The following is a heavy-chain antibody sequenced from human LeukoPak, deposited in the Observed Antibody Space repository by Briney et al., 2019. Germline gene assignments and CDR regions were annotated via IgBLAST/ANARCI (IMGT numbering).Heavy chain of an antibody. J-gene: IGHJ4*02. CDR1: GGSISSYY. Sequence: SETLSLTCTVSGGSISSYYWSWIRQPPGKGLEWIGYIYYSGSTNYNPSLKSRVTISVDTSKNQFSLKLSSVTAADTAVYYCARHSSLIRRVDYWGQGTLVTVSS. V-gene: IGHV4-59*08. CDR3: ARHSSLIRRVDY. CDR2: IYYSGST.